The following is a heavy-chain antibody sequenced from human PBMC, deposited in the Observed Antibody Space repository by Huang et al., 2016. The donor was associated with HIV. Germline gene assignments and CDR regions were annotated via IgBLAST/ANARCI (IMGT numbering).Heavy chain of an antibody. Sequence: QVQLQQRGAGLLKASETLSLTCAVYGGSFSGYYWSWIRQPPGRGLEWFGEINHSGSTNYNPTLKRRVTMSVDTSKKQFSLKLTAVTAADTAVYYCARAYYDKMGDYWGQGTLVTVSS. CDR1: GGSFSGYY. V-gene: IGHV4-34*01. CDR2: INHSGST. D-gene: IGHD3-16*01. CDR3: ARAYYDKMGDY. J-gene: IGHJ4*02.